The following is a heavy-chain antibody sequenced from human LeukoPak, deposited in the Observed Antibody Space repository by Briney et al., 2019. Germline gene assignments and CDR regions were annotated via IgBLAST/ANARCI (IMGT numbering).Heavy chain of an antibody. CDR2: ISTGSTTI. Sequence: PGGSLRFSCAASGFTFSSYSMNWVRQAPGKGLEWVSYISTGSTTIYYADSVKGRFTISRDNAENSLYLQMNSLRAEDTAVYYCGRAGTALDYWGQGTLVTVSS. V-gene: IGHV3-48*04. D-gene: IGHD2-21*02. CDR3: GRAGTALDY. CDR1: GFTFSSYS. J-gene: IGHJ4*02.